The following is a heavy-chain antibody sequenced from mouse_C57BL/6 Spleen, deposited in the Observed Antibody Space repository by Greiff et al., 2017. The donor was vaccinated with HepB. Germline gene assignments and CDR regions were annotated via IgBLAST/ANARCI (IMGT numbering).Heavy chain of an antibody. Sequence: LVESGAELVRPGASVKLSCTASGFNIKDDYMHWVKQRPEQGLEWIGWIDPENGDTEYASKFQGKATITADTSSNTAYLQLSSLTSEDTAVYYCTTYGSSYPWGQGTTLTVSS. J-gene: IGHJ2*01. CDR1: GFNIKDDY. CDR3: TTYGSSYP. V-gene: IGHV14-4*01. CDR2: IDPENGDT. D-gene: IGHD1-1*01.